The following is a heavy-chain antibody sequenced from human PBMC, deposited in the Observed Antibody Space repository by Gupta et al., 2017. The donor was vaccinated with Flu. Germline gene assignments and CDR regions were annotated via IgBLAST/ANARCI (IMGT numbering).Heavy chain of an antibody. Sequence: EVQLLESGGGLVQPGGSLRLSCAASGFIFRSYAMNWVRQAPGQGLEWVSGISDSGGNTYYAESVKGRFTISRDNSKNTLYLQMNNLGADDTAVYYCAKSDKLWSELGLYFYYMADWGEGTTVTVSS. V-gene: IGHV3-23*01. D-gene: IGHD7-27*01. J-gene: IGHJ6*03. CDR2: ISDSGGNT. CDR1: GFIFRSYA. CDR3: AKSDKLWSELGLYFYYMAD.